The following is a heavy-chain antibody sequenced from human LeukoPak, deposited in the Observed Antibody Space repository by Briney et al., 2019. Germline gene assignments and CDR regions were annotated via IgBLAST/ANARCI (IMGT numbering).Heavy chain of an antibody. V-gene: IGHV3-23*01. D-gene: IGHD6-19*01. CDR2: ISGSGGST. CDR3: AKDPQYSSGWYVDVTPKGYFDY. J-gene: IGHJ4*02. CDR1: GFTFSSYA. Sequence: GGSLRLSCAASGFTFSSYAMSWVRQAPGKGLEWVSAISGSGGSTYYADSAKGRFTISRDNSKNTLYLQMNSLRAEDTAVYYCAKDPQYSSGWYVDVTPKGYFDYWGQGTLVTVSS.